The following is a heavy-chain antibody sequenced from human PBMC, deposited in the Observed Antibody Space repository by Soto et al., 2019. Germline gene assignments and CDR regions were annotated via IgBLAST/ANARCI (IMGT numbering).Heavy chain of an antibody. J-gene: IGHJ4*02. CDR1: EYSFTKYY. CDR3: AVGPKYSSSWKVLDS. V-gene: IGHV1-46*03. D-gene: IGHD5-18*01. Sequence: GASVKVSCKASEYSFTKYYVHWVRKAPGQGLEWVAIINPSGGSTDYAQKFRGRVTMTTDTSTSTVYMELSSLRSEDTAVFYCAVGPKYSSSWKVLDSWGQGTLVTVSS. CDR2: INPSGGST.